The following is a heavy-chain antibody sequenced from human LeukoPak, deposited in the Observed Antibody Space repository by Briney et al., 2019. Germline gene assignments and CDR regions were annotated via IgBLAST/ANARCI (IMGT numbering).Heavy chain of an antibody. CDR1: GYTFTSYG. V-gene: IGHV1-18*01. CDR2: ISAYNGNT. Sequence: ASVKVSCKASGYTFTSYGISWVRQAPGQGLEWMGWISAYNGNTNYAQKLQGRVTMTTDTSTSTAYMELRSLRAEDTAVYYCAKEYYYDSSGSLGYWGQGTLVTVSS. D-gene: IGHD3-22*01. J-gene: IGHJ4*02. CDR3: AKEYYYDSSGSLGY.